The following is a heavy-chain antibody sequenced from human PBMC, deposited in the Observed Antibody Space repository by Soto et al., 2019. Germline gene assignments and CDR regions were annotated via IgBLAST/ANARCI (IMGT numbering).Heavy chain of an antibody. CDR1: GCTFSSYA. J-gene: IGHJ4*02. Sequence: GGSLRLSCAASGCTFSSYAMSWVRQAPGKGLEWVSAISGSGGSTYYADSVKGRFTISRDNSKSTLYLQMNSLRAEDTAVYYCPRDRGDNGFDYWGQGTLVTVSS. CDR3: PRDRGDNGFDY. CDR2: ISGSGGST. V-gene: IGHV3-23*01. D-gene: IGHD2-21*01.